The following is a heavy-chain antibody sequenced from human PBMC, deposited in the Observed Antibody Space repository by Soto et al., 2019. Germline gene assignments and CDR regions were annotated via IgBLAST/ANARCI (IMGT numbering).Heavy chain of an antibody. D-gene: IGHD6-19*01. V-gene: IGHV1-18*01. CDR2: ISAYNGNT. Sequence: ASVKLCCKAAGYTFTSYGISWVRHAPGQGREWMGWISAYNGNTNYAQKLQGRVTMTTDTSTSTAYMELRSLRSDDTAVYYCAREAIAVAGRLYYYYGMDVWGQGTTVTVSS. J-gene: IGHJ6*02. CDR1: GYTFTSYG. CDR3: AREAIAVAGRLYYYYGMDV.